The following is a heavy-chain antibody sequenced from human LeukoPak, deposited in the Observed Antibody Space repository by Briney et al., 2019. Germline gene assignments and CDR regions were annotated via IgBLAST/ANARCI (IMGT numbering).Heavy chain of an antibody. D-gene: IGHD4-17*01. V-gene: IGHV3-21*01. CDR3: ARVSGTTVTTYGY. Sequence: GGSLRLSCAASGFTFSSYSMNWVRQAPGKGLEWVSSISSSSSYIYYADSVKGRFTISRDNAKNSLYLQMNSLRAEDTAVYYCARVSGTTVTTYGYWGQGTLVTVSS. CDR1: GFTFSSYS. CDR2: ISSSSSYI. J-gene: IGHJ4*02.